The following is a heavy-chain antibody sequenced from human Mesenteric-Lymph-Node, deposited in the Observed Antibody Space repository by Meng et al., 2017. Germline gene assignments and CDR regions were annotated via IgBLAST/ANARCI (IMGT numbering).Heavy chain of an antibody. Sequence: ASVKVSCKASGYTFTGYYMHWVRQAPGQGLEWMGRINPNSGGTNYAQKFQGRVTMTRDTSISTAYMELSRLRSDDTAVYYCARDKFFQKLNWFDPWGQGTLVTVSS. D-gene: IGHD6-13*01. CDR2: INPNSGGT. CDR1: GYTFTGYY. J-gene: IGHJ5*02. CDR3: ARDKFFQKLNWFDP. V-gene: IGHV1-2*06.